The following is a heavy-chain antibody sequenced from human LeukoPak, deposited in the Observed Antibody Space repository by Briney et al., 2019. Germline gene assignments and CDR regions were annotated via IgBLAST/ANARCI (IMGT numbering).Heavy chain of an antibody. Sequence: PGGSLRLSCAASGFTFSSYGMHWVRQAPGKGLEWVAVISYDGSNKYYADSVKGRFTISRDNSKNTLYLQMNSLRAEDTAVYYCARDGLGVTRYYYYYGMDVWGQGTTVTVSS. D-gene: IGHD4-11*01. CDR2: ISYDGSNK. V-gene: IGHV3-30*03. J-gene: IGHJ6*02. CDR1: GFTFSSYG. CDR3: ARDGLGVTRYYYYYGMDV.